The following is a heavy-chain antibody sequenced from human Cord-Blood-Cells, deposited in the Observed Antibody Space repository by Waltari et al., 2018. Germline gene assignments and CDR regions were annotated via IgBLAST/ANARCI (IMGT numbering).Heavy chain of an antibody. J-gene: IGHJ3*02. V-gene: IGHV4-34*01. Sequence: QVQLQQWGAGLLKPSETLSLTCAVYGGSFSGYYWSWIRQPPGKGLEWIGEINHSGSTNYNPSRKSRVTISVDTSKNQFSLKLSSVTAADTAVYYCARGRNYCSSTSCYAAFDIWGQGTMVTVSS. CDR2: INHSGST. D-gene: IGHD2-2*01. CDR3: ARGRNYCSSTSCYAAFDI. CDR1: GGSFSGYY.